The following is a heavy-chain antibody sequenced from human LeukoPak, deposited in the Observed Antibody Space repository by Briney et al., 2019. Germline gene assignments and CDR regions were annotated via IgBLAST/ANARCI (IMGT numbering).Heavy chain of an antibody. J-gene: IGHJ1*01. CDR2: ISYGGSNK. CDR3: AIVGAAQTQTEYFQH. Sequence: GGPLRLSCAASGFTFSSYAMHWVRQAPGKGLEWVAVISYGGSNKYYADSVKGRFTISRDNSKNTLYLQMNSLRAEDTAVYYCAIVGAAQTQTEYFQHWGQGTLVTVSS. D-gene: IGHD1-26*01. CDR1: GFTFSSYA. V-gene: IGHV3-30*04.